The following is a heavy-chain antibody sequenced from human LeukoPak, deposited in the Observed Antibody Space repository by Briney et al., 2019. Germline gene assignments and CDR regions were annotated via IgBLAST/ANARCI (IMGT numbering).Heavy chain of an antibody. CDR3: ARDGNLRYFDWLFDY. V-gene: IGHV4-59*01. CDR1: GGSISSYY. J-gene: IGHJ4*02. D-gene: IGHD3-9*01. CDR2: IYYSGST. Sequence: SETLSLTCTVSGGSISSYYWSWIRQPPGKGLEWIGYIYYSGSTNYNPSLKSRVTISVDTSKNQFSLKLSSVTAADTAVYYCARDGNLRYFDWLFDYWGQGTLVTVSS.